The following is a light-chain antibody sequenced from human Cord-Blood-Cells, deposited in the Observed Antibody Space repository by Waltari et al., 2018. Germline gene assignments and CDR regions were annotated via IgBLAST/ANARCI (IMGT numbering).Light chain of an antibody. CDR2: AAA. J-gene: IGKJ2*01. CDR3: QQYYSFPYT. Sequence: VIWMTQSPSLLSASTADSPTISCRMSQCISSYLAWYQQKPGKAPELLIYAAATLQSGVPSRFSGSGSGTDFSLTISCLQSEDFATYYCQQYYSFPYTFGQGTKLEIK. V-gene: IGKV1D-8*01. CDR1: QCISSY.